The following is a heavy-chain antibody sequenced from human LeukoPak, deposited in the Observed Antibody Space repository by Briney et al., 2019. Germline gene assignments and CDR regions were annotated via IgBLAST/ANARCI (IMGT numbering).Heavy chain of an antibody. CDR3: ARDDCSSISCYHNWFDP. CDR2: IKQDGSEK. D-gene: IGHD2-2*01. J-gene: IGHJ5*02. V-gene: IGHV3-7*01. Sequence: GGSLRLSCAASGFTFSSYWMSWVRQAPGKGLEWVANIKQDGSEKYYVDSVKGLFTISRDNAKNSLYLQMNSLRAEDTAVYYCARDDCSSISCYHNWFDPWGQGTLVTVSS. CDR1: GFTFSSYW.